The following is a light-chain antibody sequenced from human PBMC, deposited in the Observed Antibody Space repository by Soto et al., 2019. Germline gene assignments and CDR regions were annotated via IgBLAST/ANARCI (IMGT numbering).Light chain of an antibody. Sequence: DIQMTQSPSTLSASVGDRVTITCRASQSISSWLAWYQQKPGKGPKLLIYDASSLESGVPSRISGSGSGTEFTLAICSLQPDDFAIYYCQQYNSYSTFGGGPKVEIK. J-gene: IGKJ4*01. V-gene: IGKV1-5*01. CDR1: QSISSW. CDR2: DAS. CDR3: QQYNSYST.